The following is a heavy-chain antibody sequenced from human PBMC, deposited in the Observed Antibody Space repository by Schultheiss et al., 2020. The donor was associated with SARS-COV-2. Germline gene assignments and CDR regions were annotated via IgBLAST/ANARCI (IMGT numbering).Heavy chain of an antibody. CDR3: ARGGGPHSSSSGGGIDYYYYGMDV. CDR1: GFTFSSYA. Sequence: GGSLRLSCAASGFTFSSYAMHWVRQAPGKGLEWVAVISYDGSNKYYADSVKGRFTISRDNAMNSLYLQMNSLRAEDTAVYYCARGGGPHSSSSGGGIDYYYYGMDVWGQGTTVTVSS. CDR2: ISYDGSNK. D-gene: IGHD6-6*01. J-gene: IGHJ6*02. V-gene: IGHV3-30*14.